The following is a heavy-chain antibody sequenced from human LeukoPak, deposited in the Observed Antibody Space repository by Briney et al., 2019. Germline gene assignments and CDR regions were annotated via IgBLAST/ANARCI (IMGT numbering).Heavy chain of an antibody. V-gene: IGHV1-2*06. D-gene: IGHD3-3*01. Sequence: ASVRVSXKASGYTFSGYYMHWVRQAPGQGLEWMGRINPNSGGTNYAQKFQGRVTMTRDTSISTAYMELTRLTSDDTAVYYCARGPYYDFRLGYWGQGTLVTVSS. J-gene: IGHJ4*02. CDR1: GYTFSGYY. CDR2: INPNSGGT. CDR3: ARGPYYDFRLGY.